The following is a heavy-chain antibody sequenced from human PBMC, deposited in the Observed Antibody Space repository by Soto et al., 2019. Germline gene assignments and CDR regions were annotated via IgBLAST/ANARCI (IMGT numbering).Heavy chain of an antibody. CDR2: ISAYNGNT. CDR1: GYTFTSYG. V-gene: IGHV1-18*01. Sequence: ASVKVSCKASGYTFTSYGISWVRQAPGQGLEWMGWISAYNGNTNYAQKLQGRVTMTTDTSTSTAYMELRSLRSDDTAVYYCARRKKIAVAGTGSDAFDIWGQGTMVTVSS. D-gene: IGHD6-19*01. J-gene: IGHJ3*02. CDR3: ARRKKIAVAGTGSDAFDI.